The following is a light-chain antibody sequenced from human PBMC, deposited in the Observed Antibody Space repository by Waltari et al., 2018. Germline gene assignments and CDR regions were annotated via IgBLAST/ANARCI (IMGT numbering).Light chain of an antibody. J-gene: IGKJ1*01. CDR2: GAS. CDR3: QQYYDWPPWT. CDR1: QSVTNN. Sequence: EIELTQSPATLSVSPGERATLSCRASQSVTNNLAWYQQKPGQAPRPIIYGASARATGIPARFSGRGSGTEFTLTISSLQSEDVAVYYCQQYYDWPPWTFGQGTKVEVK. V-gene: IGKV3-15*01.